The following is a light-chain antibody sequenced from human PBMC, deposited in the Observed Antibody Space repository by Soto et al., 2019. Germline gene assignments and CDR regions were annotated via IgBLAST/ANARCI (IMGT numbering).Light chain of an antibody. CDR1: QIIGTN. CDR2: GAF. J-gene: IGKJ2*01. Sequence: ENVLTQSPATLSVSPGERATLSCRTSQIIGTNLAWYQQKPGQAPRLLIYGAFIMAPGFPVRFRGTGSGSEFTLTISSLQFEDGALYYCQQYDKWPYTFGQGTKVDIK. CDR3: QQYDKWPYT. V-gene: IGKV3-15*01.